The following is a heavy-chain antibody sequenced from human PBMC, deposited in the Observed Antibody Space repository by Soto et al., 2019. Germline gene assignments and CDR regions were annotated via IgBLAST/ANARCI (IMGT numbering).Heavy chain of an antibody. Sequence: QMQLQESGPGLVKPSGTLSLTCGVSGGSISSSKWWTWVRQPPGKGPEWIGEIYHSGSTNYNPSLSRRVTITLDKSNNQSSLTLTAVTAADTAVYYCASQDYSSSTDASFLVNGYFDLWGRGILVTVSS. J-gene: IGHJ2*01. D-gene: IGHD6-6*01. CDR3: ASQDYSSSTDASFLVNGYFDL. CDR2: IYHSGST. CDR1: GGSISSSKW. V-gene: IGHV4-4*02.